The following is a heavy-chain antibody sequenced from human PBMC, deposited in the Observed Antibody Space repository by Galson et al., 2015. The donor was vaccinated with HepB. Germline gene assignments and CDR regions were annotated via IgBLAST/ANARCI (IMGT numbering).Heavy chain of an antibody. Sequence: SLRLSCAASGFTFSSYAMHWVRQAPGKGLEWVAVISYDGSNKYYADSVKGRFTISRDNSKNTLYLQMNSLRAEDTAVYYCASLVAQWFGEFDPSFDYWGQGTLVTVSS. V-gene: IGHV3-30-3*01. CDR1: GFTFSSYA. J-gene: IGHJ4*02. CDR2: ISYDGSNK. CDR3: ASLVAQWFGEFDPSFDY. D-gene: IGHD3-10*01.